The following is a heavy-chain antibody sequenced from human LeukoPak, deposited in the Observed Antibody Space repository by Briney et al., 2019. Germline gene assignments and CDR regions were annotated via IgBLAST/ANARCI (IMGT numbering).Heavy chain of an antibody. Sequence: GASVKVSCKASGYTFTSYAMHWVRQAPGQRLEWMGWINAGNGNTKYSQKFQGRVTITRDTSASTAYMELSSLRSEDTAAYYCARETVIAVAGGLDYWGQGTLVTVSS. CDR2: INAGNGNT. V-gene: IGHV1-3*01. CDR3: ARETVIAVAGGLDY. J-gene: IGHJ4*02. D-gene: IGHD6-19*01. CDR1: GYTFTSYA.